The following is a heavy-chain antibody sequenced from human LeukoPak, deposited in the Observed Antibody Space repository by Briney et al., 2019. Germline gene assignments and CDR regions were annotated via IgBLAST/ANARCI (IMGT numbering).Heavy chain of an antibody. V-gene: IGHV3-11*06. CDR1: GFTFSDYY. CDR3: AREFRKPSTGD. J-gene: IGHJ4*02. Sequence: PGGSLRLSCAASGFTFSDYYMNWIRQAPGKGLEWVSYISSTSNYRNYADSVEGRFTISRDNAKNTLYLQMNSLRAEDTAVYFCAREFRKPSTGDWGQGTLVTVSS. D-gene: IGHD1-14*01. CDR2: ISSTSNYR.